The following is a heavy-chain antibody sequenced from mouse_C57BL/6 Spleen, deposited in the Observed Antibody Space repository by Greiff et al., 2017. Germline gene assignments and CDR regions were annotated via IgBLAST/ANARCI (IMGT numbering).Heavy chain of an antibody. CDR3: ARGEDYDVDFDY. V-gene: IGHV1-72*01. Sequence: QVQLQQSGAELVKPGASVKLSCKASGYTFTSYWMHWVKQRPGRGLEWIGRIDPNSGGPTYNEKFKSKATLTVDKPSSSAYMQLSSLTAEDSAVYYCARGEDYDVDFDYWGQGTTLTVSS. D-gene: IGHD2-4*01. CDR2: IDPNSGGP. J-gene: IGHJ2*01. CDR1: GYTFTSYW.